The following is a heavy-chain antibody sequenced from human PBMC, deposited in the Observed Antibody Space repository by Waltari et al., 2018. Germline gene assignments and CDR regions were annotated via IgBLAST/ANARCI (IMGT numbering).Heavy chain of an antibody. CDR2: INHSGST. D-gene: IGHD2-2*01. J-gene: IGHJ3*02. Sequence: QVQLQQWGAGLLKPSETLSLTCAVYGGSFSGYHWSWIRQPPGKGLEWIGEINHSGSTNYNSSLKSRVTISGDTSKNQFSLKLRSVTAADTAVYYCARPYCSSASCYGAFDIWGQGTMVTVSS. CDR1: GGSFSGYH. V-gene: IGHV4-34*01. CDR3: ARPYCSSASCYGAFDI.